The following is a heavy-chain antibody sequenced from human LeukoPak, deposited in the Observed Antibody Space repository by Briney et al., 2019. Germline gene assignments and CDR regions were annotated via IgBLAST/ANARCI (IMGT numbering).Heavy chain of an antibody. J-gene: IGHJ5*02. CDR2: IYYSGST. D-gene: IGHD6-19*01. CDR3: ASWTVAGTGGSWFDP. V-gene: IGHV4-59*08. Sequence: PSETLSLTCTVSGGSISSYYWSWIRQPPGKGLEWIGYIYYSGSTNYNPSLKSRVTISVDTSKNQFSLKLSSVTAADTAVYYCASWTVAGTGGSWFDPWGQGTLVTVSS. CDR1: GGSISSYY.